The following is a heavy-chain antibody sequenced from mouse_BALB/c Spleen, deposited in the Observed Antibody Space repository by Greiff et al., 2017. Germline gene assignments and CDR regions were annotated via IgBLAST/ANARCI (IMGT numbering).Heavy chain of an antibody. D-gene: IGHD2-2*01. V-gene: IGHV14-3*02. CDR3: ALLWLRRGFAY. CDR1: GFNIKDTY. J-gene: IGHJ3*01. Sequence: VQLQQSGAELVKPGASVKLSCTASGFNIKDTYMHWVKQRPEQGLEWIGRIDPANGNTKYDPKFQGKATITADTSSNTAYLQLSSLTSEDTAVYYWALLWLRRGFAYWGQGTLVTVSA. CDR2: IDPANGNT.